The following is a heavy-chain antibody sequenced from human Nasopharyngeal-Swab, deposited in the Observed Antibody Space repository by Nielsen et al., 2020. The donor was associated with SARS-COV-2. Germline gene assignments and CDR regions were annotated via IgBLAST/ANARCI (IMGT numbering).Heavy chain of an antibody. Sequence: WIRQPPGKALEWLALIYWDDDKRYSPSLKSRLTITKDTSKNQVVLTMTNMDPVDTATYYCAQRTTLPSYGYWGQGALVTVSS. CDR3: AQRTTLPSYGY. CDR2: IYWDDDK. D-gene: IGHD4-17*01. J-gene: IGHJ4*02. V-gene: IGHV2-5*02.